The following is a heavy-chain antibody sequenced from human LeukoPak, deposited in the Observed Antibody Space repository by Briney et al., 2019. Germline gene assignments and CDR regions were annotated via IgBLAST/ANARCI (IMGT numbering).Heavy chain of an antibody. Sequence: GGSLRLFCAASGFTFSSYSMNWVRQAPGKGLEWVSSISSSSSYIYYADSVKGRFTISRDNAKNSLYLQMNSLRAEDTAVYYCARSFDSSSWCFIATNFDYWGQGTLVTVSS. J-gene: IGHJ4*02. V-gene: IGHV3-21*01. D-gene: IGHD6-13*01. CDR1: GFTFSSYS. CDR3: ARSFDSSSWCFIATNFDY. CDR2: ISSSSSYI.